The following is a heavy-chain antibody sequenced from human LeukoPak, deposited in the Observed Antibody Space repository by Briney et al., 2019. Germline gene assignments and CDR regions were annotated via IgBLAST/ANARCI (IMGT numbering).Heavy chain of an antibody. D-gene: IGHD1-14*01. Sequence: AGGALRLSCAASGFTFSSYSMNWVRQAPGKGLEWVSSISSSSSYIYYADSVKGRFTISRDNAKNSLYLQMNSLRAEDTAVYYCARDRTGKLLGDGFDYWGQGTLVTVSS. V-gene: IGHV3-21*01. CDR3: ARDRTGKLLGDGFDY. J-gene: IGHJ4*02. CDR2: ISSSSSYI. CDR1: GFTFSSYS.